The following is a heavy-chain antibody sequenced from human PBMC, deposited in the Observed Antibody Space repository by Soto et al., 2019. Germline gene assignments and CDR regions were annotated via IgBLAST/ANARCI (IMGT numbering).Heavy chain of an antibody. J-gene: IGHJ5*02. V-gene: IGHV3-11*06. D-gene: IGHD2-2*01. CDR2: ISSSSSYT. Sequence: GVLRLSCAASGFTFSDYYMSWIRQAPGKGLEWVSYISSSSSYTNYADSVKGRFTISRDNAKNSLYLQMNSLRAEDTAVYYCVRCSSTSCWGEFDPWGQGTLVTVSS. CDR1: GFTFSDYY. CDR3: VRCSSTSCWGEFDP.